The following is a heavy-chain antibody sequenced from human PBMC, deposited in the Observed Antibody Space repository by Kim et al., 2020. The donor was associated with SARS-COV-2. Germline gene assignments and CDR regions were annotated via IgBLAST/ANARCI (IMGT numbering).Heavy chain of an antibody. CDR1: GFTFGDYA. J-gene: IGHJ5*02. V-gene: IGHV3-9*01. CDR3: VKGFRAGAAAPGSA. Sequence: GGSLRLSCAASGFTFGDYAMHWVRQVPGKGLEWVSGISWNSGYIDYADSVKGRFTISRDNAKNSLYLQMNTLGPEDTALYYCVKGFRAGAAAPGSAWGQGTLAAASP. D-gene: IGHD6-13*01. CDR2: ISWNSGYI.